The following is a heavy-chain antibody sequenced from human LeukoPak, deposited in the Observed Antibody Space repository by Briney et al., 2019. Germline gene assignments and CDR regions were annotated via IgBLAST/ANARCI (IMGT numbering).Heavy chain of an antibody. J-gene: IGHJ6*02. D-gene: IGHD3-3*01. CDR2: MNPNSGNT. CDR3: ARVRPYYDFWSGYYDHYYYGMDV. Sequence: ASVKVSCKASGYTFTSYDINWVRQATGQGLEWMGWMNPNSGNTGYAQKFQGRATMTRNTSISTAYMELSRLRSEDTAVYYCARVRPYYDFWSGYYDHYYYGMDVWGQGTTVTVSS. V-gene: IGHV1-8*01. CDR1: GYTFTSYD.